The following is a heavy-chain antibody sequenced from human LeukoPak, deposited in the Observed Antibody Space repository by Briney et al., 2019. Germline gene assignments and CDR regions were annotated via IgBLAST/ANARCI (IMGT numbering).Heavy chain of an antibody. J-gene: IGHJ4*02. Sequence: PSETLSLTCAVYGGSFSGYYWSWLRQPPGKGLEWIGEINHSGSTNYNPSLKSRVTISVDTSKNQFSLKLSSVTAADAAVYYCARGRPRYCSSTSCYTDYWGQGTLVTVSS. CDR3: ARGRPRYCSSTSCYTDY. CDR1: GGSFSGYY. V-gene: IGHV4-34*01. D-gene: IGHD2-2*02. CDR2: INHSGST.